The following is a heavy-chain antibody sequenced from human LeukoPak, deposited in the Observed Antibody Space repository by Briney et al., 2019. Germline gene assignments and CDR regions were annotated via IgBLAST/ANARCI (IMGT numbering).Heavy chain of an antibody. V-gene: IGHV4-39*01. J-gene: IGHJ5*02. CDR1: GDSISSSSYY. D-gene: IGHD4-23*01. Sequence: PSETLSLTCTVSGDSISSSSYYWGWVRQPPGKRLEWIGSIYYSGGTYYNPSLKSRVTISVDTSKNQFSLKLSSVTAADTAVYYCVRRGNSGLASWFDPWGQGTLVTVSS. CDR2: IYYSGGT. CDR3: VRRGNSGLASWFDP.